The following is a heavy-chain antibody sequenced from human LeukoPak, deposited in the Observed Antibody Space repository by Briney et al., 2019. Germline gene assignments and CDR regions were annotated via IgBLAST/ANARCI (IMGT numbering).Heavy chain of an antibody. D-gene: IGHD1-14*01. J-gene: IGHJ4*02. CDR1: GFTFGSYW. CDR2: LNTGGSIA. V-gene: IGHV3-74*01. Sequence: GGSLRLSCAASGFTFGSYWMQWVRQAPGKGLMWVSRLNTGGSIATYADSVKGQFTISSDNAKNTLYLQMNSLRADDTAVYYCARELETAQTIDYWGQGTLVTVSS. CDR3: ARELETAQTIDY.